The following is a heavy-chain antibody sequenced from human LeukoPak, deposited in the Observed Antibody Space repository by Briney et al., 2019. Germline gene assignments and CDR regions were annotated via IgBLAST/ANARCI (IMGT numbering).Heavy chain of an antibody. CDR1: GGSISSYY. D-gene: IGHD2-2*01. V-gene: IGHV4-4*07. CDR2: IHCSGST. Sequence: PSETLSLTCTVSGGSISSYYWSWIRQPAGKGLEFIGRIHCSGSTNYNPSLKSRVTMSVDASKNQFSLKLASVTAADTAVYYCARDEVGYCRRTSCFPFDYWGQGTLVTVSS. CDR3: ARDEVGYCRRTSCFPFDY. J-gene: IGHJ4*02.